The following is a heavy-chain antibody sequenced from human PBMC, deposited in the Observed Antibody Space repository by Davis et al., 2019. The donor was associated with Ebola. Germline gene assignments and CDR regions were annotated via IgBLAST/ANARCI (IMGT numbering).Heavy chain of an antibody. D-gene: IGHD2-2*01. CDR2: ISAYNGNT. Sequence: ASVKVSCKASGYTFTSYGISWVRQAPGQGLEWMGWISAYNGNTNYAQKLQGRVTMTTDTSTSTAYMELRSLRSDDTAVYYCARVMYEGIVVVPAAFDYWGQGTLVTVSS. J-gene: IGHJ4*02. CDR1: GYTFTSYG. CDR3: ARVMYEGIVVVPAAFDY. V-gene: IGHV1-18*01.